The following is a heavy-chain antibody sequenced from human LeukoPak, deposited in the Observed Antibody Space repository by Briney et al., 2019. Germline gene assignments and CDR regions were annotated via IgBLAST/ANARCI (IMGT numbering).Heavy chain of an antibody. J-gene: IGHJ4*02. CDR3: ARVRGLTETYFDY. CDR2: IYHSGST. CDR1: GGSISSGGYS. V-gene: IGHV4-30-2*01. D-gene: IGHD3-16*01. Sequence: PSQTLSLTCAVSGGSISSGGYSWSWIRQPPGKGLEWIGYIYHSGSTNYNPSLKSRVTISVDTSKNQFSLKLSSVTAADTAVYYCARVRGLTETYFDYWGQGTLVTVSS.